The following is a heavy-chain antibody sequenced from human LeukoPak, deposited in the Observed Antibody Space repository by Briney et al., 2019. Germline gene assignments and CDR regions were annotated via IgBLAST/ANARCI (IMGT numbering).Heavy chain of an antibody. D-gene: IGHD3-16*01. Sequence: GESLKISCKGSGYSFPSYWIAWVRQMPGKGLEWMGIIYPAESNIRYSPSFQDQVTISADKSTSTAYLQWSSLKASGTAMYYCARRSYVWGSYDDPWGQGTLVTVSS. CDR2: IYPAESNI. J-gene: IGHJ5*02. CDR3: ARRSYVWGSYDDP. CDR1: GYSFPSYW. V-gene: IGHV5-51*01.